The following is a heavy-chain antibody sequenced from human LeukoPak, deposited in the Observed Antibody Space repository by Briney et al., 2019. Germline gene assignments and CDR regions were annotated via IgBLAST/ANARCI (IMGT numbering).Heavy chain of an antibody. V-gene: IGHV4-61*02. D-gene: IGHD3-16*02. CDR1: GGSISSGSYY. Sequence: SETLSLTCTVSGGSISSGSYYWSWLRQPAGKGLEWIGRIYTSGSTNYNPSLKSRVTISVDTSKNQFSLKLSSVTAAYTAVYYCASGYYDYVWGSYRPLETPYDYWGQGTLVTVSS. CDR2: IYTSGST. J-gene: IGHJ4*02. CDR3: ASGYYDYVWGSYRPLETPYDY.